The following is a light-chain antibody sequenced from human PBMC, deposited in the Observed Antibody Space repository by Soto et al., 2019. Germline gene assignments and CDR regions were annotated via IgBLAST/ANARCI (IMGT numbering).Light chain of an antibody. V-gene: IGLV2-14*01. CDR1: SSDVGGYNY. J-gene: IGLJ1*01. Sequence: QSALTQPASVSGSPGQSITIFCTGTSSDVGGYNYVSWYQQHPGKAPKLMIYDVSNRPSGVSNRFSGSKSGNTASLTISGLQAEDEADYYCSSYTSSSTPGVFGTGTKVTVL. CDR2: DVS. CDR3: SSYTSSSTPGV.